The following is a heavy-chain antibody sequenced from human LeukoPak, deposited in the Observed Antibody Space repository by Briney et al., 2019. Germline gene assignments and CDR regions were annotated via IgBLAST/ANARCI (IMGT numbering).Heavy chain of an antibody. CDR1: GFTFSSYA. Sequence: QPGGSLRLSCAASGFTFSSYAMSWARQAPGKGLEWVSAISGSGGSTYYADSVKGRFTISRDNSKNTLYLQMNSLRAEDTAVYYCAKYYYDSSASPYYFDYWGQGTLVTVSS. V-gene: IGHV3-23*01. CDR2: ISGSGGST. D-gene: IGHD3-22*01. J-gene: IGHJ4*02. CDR3: AKYYYDSSASPYYFDY.